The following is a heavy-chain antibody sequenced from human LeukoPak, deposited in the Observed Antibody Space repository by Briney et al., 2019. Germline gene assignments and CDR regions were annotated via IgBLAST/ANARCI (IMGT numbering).Heavy chain of an antibody. D-gene: IGHD3-10*01. Sequence: GGSLRLSCATSGFTFSSYAMSWVRQAPGKGLEWVSGIRGSGVSTYYADSVKGRFTISRDNSKNTLYLQMNSLRAEDTAVYYCAKTWYGSGSYYPMFDPWGQGTLVTVSS. CDR2: IRGSGVST. CDR1: GFTFSSYA. CDR3: AKTWYGSGSYYPMFDP. J-gene: IGHJ5*02. V-gene: IGHV3-23*01.